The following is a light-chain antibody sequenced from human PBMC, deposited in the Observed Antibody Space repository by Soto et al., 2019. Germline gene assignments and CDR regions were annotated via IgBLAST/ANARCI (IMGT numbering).Light chain of an antibody. V-gene: IGKV1-5*01. Sequence: DLQMTQSPSTLSAFVGDRVTITCRATQDINNWLAWYQQKPGKAPRLLIYDVSTLQTGVPSRFSGRGSGTEATLIISSLQPDDVATYYCQQYFHYPVTFGRETKVEIK. CDR1: QDINNW. CDR3: QQYFHYPVT. CDR2: DVS. J-gene: IGKJ2*01.